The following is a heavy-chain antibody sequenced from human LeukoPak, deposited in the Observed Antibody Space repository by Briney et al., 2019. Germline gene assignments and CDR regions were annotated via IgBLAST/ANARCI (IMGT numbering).Heavy chain of an antibody. CDR3: ARGGRRITIFGVVMVWFDP. CDR1: GGSFSGYY. V-gene: IGHV4-34*01. CDR2: INHSGST. D-gene: IGHD3-3*01. J-gene: IGHJ5*02. Sequence: SETLSLTCAVYGGSFSGYYWSWIRQPPGKGLEWIGEINHSGSTNYNPSLKSRVTISVDTSKSQFSLKLSSVTAADTAVYYCARGGRRITIFGVVMVWFDPWGQGTLVTVSS.